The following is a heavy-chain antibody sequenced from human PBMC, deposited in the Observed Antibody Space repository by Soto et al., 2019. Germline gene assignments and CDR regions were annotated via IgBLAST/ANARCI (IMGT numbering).Heavy chain of an antibody. Sequence: GGSLRLSCAASGFTFSSYGMHWVRQAPGKGLEWVAVISYDGSNKYYADSVKGRFTISRDNSKNTLYLQMNSLRAEDTAVYYCAKDQGRGYSNYVHYYYGMDVWGQGTTVTVSS. J-gene: IGHJ6*02. CDR3: AKDQGRGYSNYVHYYYGMDV. V-gene: IGHV3-30*18. CDR1: GFTFSSYG. D-gene: IGHD4-4*01. CDR2: ISYDGSNK.